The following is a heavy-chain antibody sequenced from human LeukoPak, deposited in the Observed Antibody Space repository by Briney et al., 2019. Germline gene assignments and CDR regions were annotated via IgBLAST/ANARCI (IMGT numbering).Heavy chain of an antibody. V-gene: IGHV3-7*01. Sequence: GGSLRLSCAASGFTFSSYAMSWVRQAPGKGLEWVANIKQDGSEKYYVDSVKGRFTISRDNAKNSLYLQMNSLRAEDTAVYYCAKVGGGYIVDYWGQGTLVTVSS. CDR3: AKVGGGYIVDY. D-gene: IGHD3-16*01. CDR2: IKQDGSEK. CDR1: GFTFSSYA. J-gene: IGHJ4*02.